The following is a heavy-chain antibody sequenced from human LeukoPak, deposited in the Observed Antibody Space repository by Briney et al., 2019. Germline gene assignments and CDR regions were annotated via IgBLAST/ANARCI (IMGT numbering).Heavy chain of an antibody. V-gene: IGHV3-66*02. CDR1: GFTFSSCA. D-gene: IGHD1-26*01. J-gene: IGHJ3*02. Sequence: GGSLRLSCAASGFTFSSCAMSWVRQAPGKGLEWVSVIYSGGSTYYADSVKGRFTISRDNSKNTLYLQMNSLRAEDTTVYYCAREGLGQAVGATTDHDAFDIWGQGTMVTVSS. CDR2: IYSGGST. CDR3: AREGLGQAVGATTDHDAFDI.